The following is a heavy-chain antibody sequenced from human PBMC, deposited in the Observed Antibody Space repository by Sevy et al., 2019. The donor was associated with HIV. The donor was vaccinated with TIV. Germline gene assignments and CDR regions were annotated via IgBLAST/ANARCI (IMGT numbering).Heavy chain of an antibody. Sequence: SETLSLTCTVSGGSICSSSYYWGWIRQPPGKGLEWIGSIYYSRSTNYNPSLKSRVTISVDTSKNQFSLKLSSVTAADTAVYYCARMDIAVAGSYTFDYWGQGTLVTVSS. CDR2: IYYSRST. J-gene: IGHJ4*02. CDR1: GGSICSSSYY. CDR3: ARMDIAVAGSYTFDY. D-gene: IGHD6-19*01. V-gene: IGHV4-39*01.